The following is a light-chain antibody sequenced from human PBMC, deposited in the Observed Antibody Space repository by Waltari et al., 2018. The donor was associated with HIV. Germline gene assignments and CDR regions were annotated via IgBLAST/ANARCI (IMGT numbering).Light chain of an antibody. J-gene: IGLJ3*02. V-gene: IGLV1-44*01. CDR3: SAWDYNLSGL. CDR2: HTI. Sequence: QSVLTQPPSASGTLGQRVSISCSGSRSNIGSNSVDWNNQLPGTAPNILKQHTIRRPSGVPDRFSGSKSGASASLAISTLQSEDEADYYCSAWDYNLSGLFGGGTKLTVL. CDR1: RSNIGSNS.